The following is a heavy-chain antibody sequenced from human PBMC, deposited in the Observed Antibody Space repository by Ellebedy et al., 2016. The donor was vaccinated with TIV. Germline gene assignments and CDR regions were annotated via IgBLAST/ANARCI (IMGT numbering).Heavy chain of an antibody. Sequence: AASVKVSCKASGYSLATYAINWMRQAPGQGLEWMGWINTNTGNPTYAQGSTGRFVFSLDTSVSTAYLQISSLKPEDTAVYYCARDPYGGRVYHDYWGQGTLVTVSS. CDR1: GYSLATYA. V-gene: IGHV7-4-1*02. J-gene: IGHJ4*02. CDR3: ARDPYGGRVYHDY. D-gene: IGHD1-14*01. CDR2: INTNTGNP.